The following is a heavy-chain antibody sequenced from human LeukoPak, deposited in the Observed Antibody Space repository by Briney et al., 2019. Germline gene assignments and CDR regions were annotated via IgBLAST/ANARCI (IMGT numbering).Heavy chain of an antibody. CDR2: IYTSGST. CDR3: ARAVGSGSFQTYYYYMDV. D-gene: IGHD3-10*01. J-gene: IGHJ6*03. V-gene: IGHV4-4*07. CDR1: GGSISSYY. Sequence: PSQTLSLTCTVSGGSISSYYWSWTRQPAGKGLEWIGRIYTSGSTNYNPSLKSRVTMSVDTSKNQFSLKLSSVTAADTAVYYCARAVGSGSFQTYYYYMDVWGKGTTVTISS.